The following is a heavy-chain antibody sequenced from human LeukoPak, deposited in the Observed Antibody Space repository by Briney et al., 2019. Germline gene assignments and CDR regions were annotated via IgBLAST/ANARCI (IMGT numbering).Heavy chain of an antibody. J-gene: IGHJ4*02. CDR3: VPKGNEGY. CDR1: GFTFSSYA. D-gene: IGHD1-1*01. CDR2: ISGSGGGT. V-gene: IGHV3-23*01. Sequence: PGGSLRLSCAASGFTFSSYAMSWVRQAPGKGLEWVSTISGSGGGTYYADSVKGRLTISRDNSKNTLYLQMSSLRVEDTAVYYCVPKGNEGYWGQGTLVTVSS.